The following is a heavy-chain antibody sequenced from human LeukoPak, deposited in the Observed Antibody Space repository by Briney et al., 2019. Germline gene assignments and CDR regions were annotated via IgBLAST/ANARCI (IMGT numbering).Heavy chain of an antibody. Sequence: GASVKVSCKASGGTFSSYAISWVRQAPGQGLEWMGGIIPIFGTANYAQKFQGRVTITTDESTSTAYMELSSLRSEDTAVYYCARSGSAAGTFGLKFDYWGQGTLVTVSS. V-gene: IGHV1-69*05. CDR3: ARSGSAAGTFGLKFDY. CDR1: GGTFSSYA. J-gene: IGHJ4*02. CDR2: IIPIFGTA. D-gene: IGHD6-13*01.